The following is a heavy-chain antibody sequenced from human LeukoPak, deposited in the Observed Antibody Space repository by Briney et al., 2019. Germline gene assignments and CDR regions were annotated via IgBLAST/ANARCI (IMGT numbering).Heavy chain of an antibody. CDR3: ARDRGYYYDSSGYYDWFDP. V-gene: IGHV4-4*07. J-gene: IGHJ5*02. Sequence: SETLSLTCTVSGDSLSSYYWSWIRQPAGEGLEGIGRIYTRGSTTYNPTIRSRVTMSVDTSKNQFSLKLSSVTAADTAVYYCARDRGYYYDSSGYYDWFDPWGQGTLVTVSS. CDR2: IYTRGST. D-gene: IGHD3-22*01. CDR1: GDSLSSYY.